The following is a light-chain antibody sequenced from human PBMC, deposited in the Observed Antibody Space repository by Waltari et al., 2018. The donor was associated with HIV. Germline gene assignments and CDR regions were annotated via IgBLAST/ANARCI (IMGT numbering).Light chain of an antibody. Sequence: EIVLTQSPGTLSLSPGERATLSCRASQSISSSYLDWYQQKPGQAPRLLIYGASRRATDIPDRFSGSGSGTDFTLTISRLEPEDFAVYYCQQYGSSPPWTFGQGTKVEIK. V-gene: IGKV3-20*01. CDR1: QSISSSY. CDR2: GAS. J-gene: IGKJ1*01. CDR3: QQYGSSPPWT.